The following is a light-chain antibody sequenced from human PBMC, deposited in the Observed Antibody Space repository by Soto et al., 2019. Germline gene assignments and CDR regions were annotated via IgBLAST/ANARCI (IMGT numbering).Light chain of an antibody. Sequence: DIQMTQSPSSLSASVGDRVTITCRASQSISSYLNWYQQKPGKAPKFLIYSVSSLQSGVPSRFSGSGPGTDFTLTINSLQPEDFATYYCQQGYSSAITFGQGTRLEIK. J-gene: IGKJ5*01. CDR3: QQGYSSAIT. CDR1: QSISSY. V-gene: IGKV1-39*01. CDR2: SVS.